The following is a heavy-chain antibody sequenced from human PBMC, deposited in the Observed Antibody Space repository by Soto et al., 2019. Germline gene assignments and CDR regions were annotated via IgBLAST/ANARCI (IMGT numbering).Heavy chain of an antibody. CDR2: ISYDGSNK. CDR1: GFTFSSYG. CDR3: AKEEVSYGMDV. V-gene: IGHV3-30*18. J-gene: IGHJ6*02. Sequence: LRLSCAASGFTFSSYGMHWVRQAPGKGLEWVAVISYDGSNKYYADSVKGRFTISRDNSKNTLYLQMNSLRAEDTAVYYCAKEEVSYGMDVWGQGTTVTVSS.